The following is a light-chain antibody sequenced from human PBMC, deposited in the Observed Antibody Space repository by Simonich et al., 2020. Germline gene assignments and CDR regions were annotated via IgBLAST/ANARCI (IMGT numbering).Light chain of an antibody. Sequence: QSALTQPASVSGSPGQSITISCTGTSSDVGGYSYVSWYQQHPGKAPKLMIYDVSKRPSGVSNRFSGSKSGNTATLTISGTQAMDEADYYCQAWDSSNWVFGGGTKLTVL. CDR2: DVS. V-gene: IGLV2-14*01. CDR3: QAWDSSNWV. CDR1: SSDVGGYSY. J-gene: IGLJ3*02.